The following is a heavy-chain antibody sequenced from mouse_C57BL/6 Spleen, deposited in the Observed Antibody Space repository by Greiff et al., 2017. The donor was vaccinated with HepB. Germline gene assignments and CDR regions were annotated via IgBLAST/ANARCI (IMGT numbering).Heavy chain of an antibody. J-gene: IGHJ4*01. Sequence: QVQLQQSGPELVKPGASVKISCKASGYAFSSSWMNWVKQRPGQGLEWIGRIYPGDGDTNYNGKFKGKATLTADKSSSTAYMQLSSLTSEDSAVYFCARRGLGRGAMDYWGQGTSVTVSS. D-gene: IGHD4-1*01. CDR2: IYPGDGDT. V-gene: IGHV1-82*01. CDR3: ARRGLGRGAMDY. CDR1: GYAFSSSW.